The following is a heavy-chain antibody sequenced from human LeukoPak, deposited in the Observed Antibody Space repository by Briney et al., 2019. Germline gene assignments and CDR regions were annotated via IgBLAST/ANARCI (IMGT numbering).Heavy chain of an antibody. Sequence: GESLKISCKISGYRLTNNRIGWVRQVPGKGLEWMGLIYPGYSDAKYSPPFQGQVTLSVDTSISTAYLQLGGLRASDTAIYYCVRFALSSSLDHWGQGTLVTVSS. J-gene: IGHJ5*02. CDR3: VRFALSSSLDH. V-gene: IGHV5-51*01. CDR1: GYRLTNNR. D-gene: IGHD6-13*01. CDR2: IYPGYSDA.